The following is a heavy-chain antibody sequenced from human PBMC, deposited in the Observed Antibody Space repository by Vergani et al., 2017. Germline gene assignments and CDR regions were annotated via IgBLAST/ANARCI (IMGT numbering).Heavy chain of an antibody. CDR2: ISSSSSYT. CDR3: EREGGYSGYWSDY. Sequence: QVQLVESGGGLVKPGGSLRLSCAASGFTFSDYYMSWIRQAPGKGLEWVSYISSSSSYTNYADSVKGRFTISRDNAKNSLYLQMNSLRAEDTAVYYGEREGGYSGYWSDYWGQGTLVTVSS. V-gene: IGHV3-11*05. J-gene: IGHJ4*02. CDR1: GFTFSDYY. D-gene: IGHD5-12*01.